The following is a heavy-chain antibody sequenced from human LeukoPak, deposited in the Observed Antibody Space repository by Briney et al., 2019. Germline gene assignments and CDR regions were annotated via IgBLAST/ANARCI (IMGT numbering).Heavy chain of an antibody. V-gene: IGHV1-18*01. CDR1: GYTFINYA. J-gene: IGHJ3*02. CDR3: VREWDHTRMTFDI. D-gene: IGHD1-26*01. CDR2: IGTYNGNT. Sequence: ASVKVSCKASGYTFINYAISRVRQAPGQGLEWMGWIGTYNGNTKYAQEFQGRVTMTTDTSTSTGYMELRNLRSDDTAVYFCVREWDHTRMTFDIWGQGTMVTVSS.